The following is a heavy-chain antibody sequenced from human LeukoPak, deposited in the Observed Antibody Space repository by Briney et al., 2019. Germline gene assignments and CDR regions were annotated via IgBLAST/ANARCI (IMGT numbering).Heavy chain of an antibody. CDR1: GGSISSYY. V-gene: IGHV4-4*07. J-gene: IGHJ4*02. CDR2: IYTSGNS. D-gene: IGHD3-10*01. CDR3: ARDGGPFGSGSYPNFDY. Sequence: SETLSLTCTVSGGSISSYYWSWIRQPAGKGLEWIGRIYTSGNSNSNPSLKSRVTMSVDTSKNQFFLKLSSVTAADTAAYYCARDGGPFGSGSYPNFDYWGQGTLVTVSS.